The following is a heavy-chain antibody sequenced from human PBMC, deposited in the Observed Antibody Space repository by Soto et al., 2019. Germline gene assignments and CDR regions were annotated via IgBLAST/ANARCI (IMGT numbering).Heavy chain of an antibody. J-gene: IGHJ4*02. CDR2: INAYNGNT. Sequence: GASVKVSCKASGYTFTSYGISWVRQAPGQRLEWMGWINAYNGNTNYAQKFQGRVTITTDTSASTAYMELSSLRSEDTAVYYCARDWVAVAGDYWGQGTLVTVSS. CDR3: ARDWVAVAGDY. D-gene: IGHD6-19*01. CDR1: GYTFTSYG. V-gene: IGHV1-18*01.